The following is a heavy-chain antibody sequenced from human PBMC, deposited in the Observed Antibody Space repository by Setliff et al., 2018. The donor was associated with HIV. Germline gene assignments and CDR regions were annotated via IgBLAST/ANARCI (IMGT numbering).Heavy chain of an antibody. V-gene: IGHV3-74*01. Sequence: GSLRLSCAASGFPFSSNWMHWVRQAPGKGLVWVSRINTDGSSRSYADSVKGRFTISRDNAKNTLYLQMNSLRVEDTAVYYCTRGYCSTNSCYVSDYWGQGTLVTVSS. J-gene: IGHJ4*02. D-gene: IGHD2-2*01. CDR2: INTDGSSR. CDR3: TRGYCSTNSCYVSDY. CDR1: GFPFSSNW.